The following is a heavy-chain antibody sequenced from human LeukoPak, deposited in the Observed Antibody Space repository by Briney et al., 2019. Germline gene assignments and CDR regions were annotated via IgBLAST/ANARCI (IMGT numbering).Heavy chain of an antibody. Sequence: PSETLSLTCAVYGGSFSSYYWSWILQPPGKGLEWIGEINHSGSTNYNPSLKSRVTISVDTSKNQFSLRLSSVTAADTAVYYCARGLEGTYSYGRARQDYWGQGTLVTVSS. CDR1: GGSFSSYY. CDR2: INHSGST. D-gene: IGHD5-18*01. J-gene: IGHJ4*02. V-gene: IGHV4-34*01. CDR3: ARGLEGTYSYGRARQDY.